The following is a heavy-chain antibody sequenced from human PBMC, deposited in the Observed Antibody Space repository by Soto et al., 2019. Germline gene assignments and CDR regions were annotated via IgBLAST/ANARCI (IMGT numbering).Heavy chain of an antibody. J-gene: IGHJ3*02. V-gene: IGHV4-59*01. CDR3: ATSIVVLTAIPGAFDI. D-gene: IGHD2-21*02. Sequence: PSETLSLTCNVSGVTLRGYYWNWIRQPPGNRLEWIGYIYYTGSTNYNPTLKSRVTISVDKSKNQFSLKLSSVTAADTAVYYCATSIVVLTAIPGAFDISGQGTMVTVSS. CDR2: IYYTGST. CDR1: GVTLRGYY.